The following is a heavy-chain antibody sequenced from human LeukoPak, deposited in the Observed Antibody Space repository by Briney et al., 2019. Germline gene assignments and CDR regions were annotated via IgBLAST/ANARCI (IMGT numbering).Heavy chain of an antibody. J-gene: IGHJ5*02. CDR2: ISSSSSYI. Sequence: GSLRLSCAASGFTFSSYSMNWVRQAPGKGLEWVSSISSSSSYIYYADSVKGRFTISRDNAKNSLYLQMNSLRAEDTAVYYCARALVLGYCSAYNCYPAWFDPWGQGTLVTVSS. V-gene: IGHV3-21*01. D-gene: IGHD2-15*01. CDR3: ARALVLGYCSAYNCYPAWFDP. CDR1: GFTFSSYS.